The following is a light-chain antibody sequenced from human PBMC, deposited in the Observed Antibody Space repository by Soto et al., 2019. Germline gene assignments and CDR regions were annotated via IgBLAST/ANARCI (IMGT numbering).Light chain of an antibody. CDR1: QSVSNN. J-gene: IGKJ1*01. V-gene: IGKV3-15*01. CDR2: GAS. Sequence: EIIMTQSPATLSVSPGERATLSCRASQSVSNNLAWYQQKPGQAPRLLIYGASTRANDIPARFSGSGSGTEFTLTIRSLQSEDIAVYYCQHYDNWPPWTFGQGTKVAIK. CDR3: QHYDNWPPWT.